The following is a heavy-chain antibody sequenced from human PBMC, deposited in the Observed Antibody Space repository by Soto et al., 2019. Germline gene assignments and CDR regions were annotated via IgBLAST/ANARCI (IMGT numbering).Heavy chain of an antibody. D-gene: IGHD3-22*01. J-gene: IGHJ6*02. V-gene: IGHV4-59*01. CDR1: GGSISSYY. Sequence: SETLSLTCTVSGGSISSYYWSWIRQPPGKGLEWIGYIYYSGSTNYNPSLKSRVTISVDTSKNQFSLKLSSVTAADTAVYYCARYYYDSSGYYTDYYYYGMDVWGQGTTVTVSS. CDR3: ARYYYDSSGYYTDYYYYGMDV. CDR2: IYYSGST.